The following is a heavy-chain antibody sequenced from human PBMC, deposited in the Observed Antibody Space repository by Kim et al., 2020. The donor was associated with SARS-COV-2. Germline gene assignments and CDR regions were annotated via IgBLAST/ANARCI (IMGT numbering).Heavy chain of an antibody. CDR3: ARSRRITIFGVVIHRVGGMDV. Sequence: SETLSLTCAVYGGSFSGYYWSWIRQPPGKGLEWIGEINHSGSTNYNPSLKSRVTISVDTSKNQFSPKLSSVTAADTAVFYCARSRRITIFGVVIHRVGGMDVWGKGTTVTVSS. D-gene: IGHD3-3*01. V-gene: IGHV4-34*01. CDR2: INHSGST. J-gene: IGHJ6*04. CDR1: GGSFSGYY.